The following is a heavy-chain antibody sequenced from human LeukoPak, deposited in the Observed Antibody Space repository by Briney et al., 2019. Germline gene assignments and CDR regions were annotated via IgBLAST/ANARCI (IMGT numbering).Heavy chain of an antibody. V-gene: IGHV3-48*03. Sequence: PGGSLRLSCAASGFTFSSYEMTWVRQAPGKGLEWVSYISRSGTTMYYADSVKGRFTISRDNAKNSLYLLMNSLRADDTAVYYCARMSSSGLYYFDYWGQGTLVTLSS. D-gene: IGHD3-22*01. CDR2: ISRSGTTM. CDR1: GFTFSSYE. CDR3: ARMSSSGLYYFDY. J-gene: IGHJ4*02.